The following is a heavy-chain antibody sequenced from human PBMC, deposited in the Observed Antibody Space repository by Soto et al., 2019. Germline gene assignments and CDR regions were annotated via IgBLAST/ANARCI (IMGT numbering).Heavy chain of an antibody. CDR1: GSAFSSYA. Sequence: GRSLSLSCEASGSAFSSYAMSWARMDTGKGMEWVSAISESGGSTYYADSVKGRFTISRDNSKNTLYLQMNSLRAEDTAVYYCAKDVSTYYDFWSGYYNDYWGQGTLVTVSS. D-gene: IGHD3-3*01. V-gene: IGHV3-23*01. CDR2: ISESGGST. CDR3: AKDVSTYYDFWSGYYNDY. J-gene: IGHJ4*02.